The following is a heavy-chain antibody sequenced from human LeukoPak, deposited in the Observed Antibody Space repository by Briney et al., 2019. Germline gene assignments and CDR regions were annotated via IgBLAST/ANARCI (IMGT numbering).Heavy chain of an antibody. J-gene: IGHJ4*02. CDR2: INPSGGST. CDR3: AREGYYYDSSGYFPYFDY. CDR1: GYTFTSYY. D-gene: IGHD3-22*01. V-gene: IGHV1-46*01. Sequence: ASVKVSCKASGYTFTSYYTHWVRQAPGQGLEWMGIINPSGGSTSYAQKFQGRVTMTRDTSTSTVYMELSSLRSEDTAVYYCAREGYYYDSSGYFPYFDYWGQGTLVTVSS.